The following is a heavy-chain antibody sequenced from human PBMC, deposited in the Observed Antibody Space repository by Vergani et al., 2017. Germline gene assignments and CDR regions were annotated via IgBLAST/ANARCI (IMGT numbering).Heavy chain of an antibody. CDR3: AKGWPPRQLAVPDAFDI. Sequence: EVQLLESGGGLVQPGGSLRLSCAASGFTFSSYAMSWVRQAPGKGLEWVSAISGSGGSTYYADSVKGRFTISRDNSKNTLYLQMNSLRAEDTAVYYCAKGWPPRQLAVPDAFDILGQGTMVTVSS. V-gene: IGHV3-23*01. CDR1: GFTFSSYA. CDR2: ISGSGGST. J-gene: IGHJ3*02. D-gene: IGHD6-13*01.